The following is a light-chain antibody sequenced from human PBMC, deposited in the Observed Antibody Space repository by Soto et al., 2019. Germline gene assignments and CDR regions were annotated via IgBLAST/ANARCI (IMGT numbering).Light chain of an antibody. J-gene: IGLJ1*01. V-gene: IGLV2-14*01. CDR2: SVS. CDR1: SIDIGTYDH. Sequence: QSVLTQPASVSGSPGQSITISCSGTSIDIGTYDHVAWYQQFTGIAPKLMIYSVSNRPSGVSNRFSGSKSFNTASLTISGLHVEDEADYYSISYTVSRTYVFGTGTKLTVL. CDR3: ISYTVSRTYV.